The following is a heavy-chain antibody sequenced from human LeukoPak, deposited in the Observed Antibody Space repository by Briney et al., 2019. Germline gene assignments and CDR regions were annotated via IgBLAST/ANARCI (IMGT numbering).Heavy chain of an antibody. CDR1: GYIFSRYA. J-gene: IGHJ4*02. D-gene: IGHD3-10*01. V-gene: IGHV3-30*01. CDR2: ISYDGCNK. CDR3: ARDPERLWFGELSGGYYFDY. Sequence: PGVSLRLLCAASGYIFSRYAMHCVRGAPGKALEGGAVISYDGCNKYYADSVKGRFTISRDNSKNTLYLQMNSLRAEDTAVYYCARDPERLWFGELSGGYYFDYWGQGTLVTVSS.